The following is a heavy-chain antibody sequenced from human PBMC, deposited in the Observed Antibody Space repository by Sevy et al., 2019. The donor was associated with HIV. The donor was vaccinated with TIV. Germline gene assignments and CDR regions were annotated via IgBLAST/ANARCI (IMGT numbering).Heavy chain of an antibody. D-gene: IGHD3-3*01. Sequence: GGSLRLSCAASGFTVSSSYMTWVRQPPGKGLEWVSVIYSGGSTYYADSVKGRFTISRDNSKNTLYLQMNNLRTDDTAVYYCARGRGVFGAVAINWFDPWGQGAVVTVSS. CDR3: ARGRGVFGAVAINWFDP. J-gene: IGHJ5*02. CDR2: IYSGGST. V-gene: IGHV3-53*01. CDR1: GFTVSSSY.